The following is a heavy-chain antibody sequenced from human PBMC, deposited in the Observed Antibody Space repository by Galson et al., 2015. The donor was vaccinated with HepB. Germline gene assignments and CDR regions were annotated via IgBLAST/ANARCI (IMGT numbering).Heavy chain of an antibody. CDR3: ARAPERSSGSDY. Sequence: SVKVSCKASGYTFTSYYMHWVRQAPGPGLEWMGIINLSGGSTSFAQKFQGRVTMTRDTSTSTVYMELSSMRSEDTAVYYCARAPERSSGSDYWGQGTLVTVSS. J-gene: IGHJ4*02. CDR2: INLSGGST. CDR1: GYTFTSYY. V-gene: IGHV1-46*01. D-gene: IGHD6-19*01.